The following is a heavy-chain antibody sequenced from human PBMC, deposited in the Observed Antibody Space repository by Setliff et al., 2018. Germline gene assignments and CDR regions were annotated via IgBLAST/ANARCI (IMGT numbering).Heavy chain of an antibody. J-gene: IGHJ4*02. CDR1: DVSISSSSFY. D-gene: IGHD3-3*01. V-gene: IGHV4-39*01. CDR2: IYYSGST. Sequence: SETLSLTCTVSDVSISSSSFYWAWIRQPPGKGLEWIGSIYYSGSTYYNPSLTSRVAISVDTSNNQFSLNLRSVTAADTAIYYCARHFRSSKVQFLEYLTDYYFDSWGQGTLVTVSS. CDR3: ARHFRSSKVQFLEYLTDYYFDS.